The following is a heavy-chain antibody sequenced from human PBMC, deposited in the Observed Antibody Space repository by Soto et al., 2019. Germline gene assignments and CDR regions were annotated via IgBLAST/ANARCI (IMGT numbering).Heavy chain of an antibody. V-gene: IGHV1-8*01. CDR1: GYTFASYD. Sequence: ASVKVSCKASGYTFASYDINWVRQATGQGLEYLGWMNPNSGNTAYVQKFQGRVAMTWDTSITTAYMELSSLRSEDTAVYFCARGIKYGAYSRWFDPWGQGTLVTVSS. J-gene: IGHJ5*02. CDR3: ARGIKYGAYSRWFDP. CDR2: MNPNSGNT. D-gene: IGHD4-17*01.